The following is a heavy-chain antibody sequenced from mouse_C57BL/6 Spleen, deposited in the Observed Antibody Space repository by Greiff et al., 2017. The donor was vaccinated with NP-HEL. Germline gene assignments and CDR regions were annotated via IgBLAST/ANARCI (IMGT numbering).Heavy chain of an antibody. D-gene: IGHD2-3*01. V-gene: IGHV5-4*01. Sequence: EVQLVESGGGLVKPGGSLKLSCAASGFTFSSYALSWVRQTPEKRLEWVATISDGGSYTYYPDNVKGRFTISRDNAKNNLYLQMSHLKSEDTAMYYCARERWSPFAYWGQGTLVTVSA. CDR1: GFTFSSYA. J-gene: IGHJ3*01. CDR2: ISDGGSYT. CDR3: ARERWSPFAY.